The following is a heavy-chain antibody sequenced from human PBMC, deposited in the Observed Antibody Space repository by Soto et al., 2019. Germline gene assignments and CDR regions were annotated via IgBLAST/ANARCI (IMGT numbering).Heavy chain of an antibody. Sequence: GGSLRLSCAASGFTFCDYDMSWIRQAPGKGLEWVSYISSSGSTIYYADSVKGRFTISRDNAKNSLYLQMNSLRAEDTAVYYCARVYREDCSDGSCYYVGNWFDPWGQGTLVTVSS. CDR1: GFTFCDYD. CDR2: ISSSGSTI. D-gene: IGHD2-15*01. CDR3: ARVYREDCSDGSCYYVGNWFDP. J-gene: IGHJ5*02. V-gene: IGHV3-11*01.